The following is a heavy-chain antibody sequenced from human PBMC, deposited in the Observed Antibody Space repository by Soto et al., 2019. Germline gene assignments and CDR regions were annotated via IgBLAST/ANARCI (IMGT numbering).Heavy chain of an antibody. V-gene: IGHV4-31*03. CDR2: IYYSGST. Sequence: SETLSLTCTVSGGSISSCGYYWSWIRQHPGKGLEWIGYIYYSGSTYYNPSLKSRVTISVDTSKNQFSLKLSSVTAADTAVYYCARELGYCSSTSCYDYWGQGTLVTVSS. D-gene: IGHD2-2*01. J-gene: IGHJ4*02. CDR1: GGSISSCGYY. CDR3: ARELGYCSSTSCYDY.